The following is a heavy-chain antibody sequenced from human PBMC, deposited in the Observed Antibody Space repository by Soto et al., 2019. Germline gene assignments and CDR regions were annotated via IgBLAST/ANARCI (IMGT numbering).Heavy chain of an antibody. V-gene: IGHV4-34*01. J-gene: IGHJ5*01. CDR1: GGSFSGYY. D-gene: IGHD4-4*01. CDR3: AREGYGAYYDYSVDS. CDR2: INHRAST. Sequence: PSATLSLTCAVYGGSFSGYYWSWIRQAPGTGLEWIGAINHRASTNYNPSLKSRVTISVDTSMNQFSLNLSSVTAADTAMYYCAREGYGAYYDYSVDSWGHGALVIVSS.